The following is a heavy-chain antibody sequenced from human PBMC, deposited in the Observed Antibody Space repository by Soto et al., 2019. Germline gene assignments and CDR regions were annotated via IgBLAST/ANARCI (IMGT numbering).Heavy chain of an antibody. V-gene: IGHV1-24*01. J-gene: IGHJ4*02. D-gene: IGHD3-10*01. CDR1: GYTLTELS. CDR3: ASMNSYGSGSYYNNY. Sequence: ASVKVSCKVSGYTLTELSMHWVRQAPGKGLEWMGGFDPEDGETIYAQKFQGRVTMTEDTSTDTAYMELSSLRSEDTAVYYCASMNSYGSGSYYNNYWGQGTLVTVSS. CDR2: FDPEDGET.